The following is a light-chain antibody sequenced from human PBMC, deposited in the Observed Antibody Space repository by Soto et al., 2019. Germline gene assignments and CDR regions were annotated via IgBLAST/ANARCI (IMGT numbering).Light chain of an antibody. V-gene: IGLV2-14*03. CDR3: SSYTSSNTYV. J-gene: IGLJ1*01. CDR2: DVS. CDR1: ISDVSGYNF. Sequence: QSVLTQPASVSGSPGQSITTSCTGTISDVSGYNFVSWYQQYPGEAPKLMIYDVSNRPSGVSNRFSGSKSGNTASLTISGLQAEDEADYYCSSYTSSNTYVFGTGTKVTVL.